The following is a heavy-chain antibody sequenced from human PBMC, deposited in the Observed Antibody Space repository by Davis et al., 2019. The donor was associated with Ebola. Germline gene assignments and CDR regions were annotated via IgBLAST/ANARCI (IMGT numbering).Heavy chain of an antibody. J-gene: IGHJ3*02. V-gene: IGHV4-61*01. Sequence: PSETLSLTCTVSGYSITSGYYWSWIRQPPGKGLEWIGYIYYSGSTNYNPSLKSRVTISVDTSKNQFSLKLSSVTAADTAVYYCARGFLWFGELAAFDIWGQGTMVTVSS. D-gene: IGHD3-10*01. CDR3: ARGFLWFGELAAFDI. CDR2: IYYSGST. CDR1: GYSITSGYY.